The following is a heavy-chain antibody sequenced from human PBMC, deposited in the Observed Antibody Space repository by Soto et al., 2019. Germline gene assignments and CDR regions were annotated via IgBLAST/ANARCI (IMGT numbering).Heavy chain of an antibody. CDR3: ARSPDSSGYYPRWYYYGMDV. J-gene: IGHJ6*02. CDR2: IYHSGST. Sequence: SETLSLTCAVSGGPISSSNWWSWVRQPPGKGLEWIGEIYHSGSTNYNPPLKSRVTISVDKSKNQFSLKLSSVTAADTAVYYCARSPDSSGYYPRWYYYGMDVWGQGTTVTVSS. CDR1: GGPISSSNW. D-gene: IGHD3-22*01. V-gene: IGHV4-4*02.